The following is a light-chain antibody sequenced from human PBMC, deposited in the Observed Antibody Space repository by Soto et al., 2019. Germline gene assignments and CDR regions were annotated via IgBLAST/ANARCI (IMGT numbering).Light chain of an antibody. CDR2: GNS. CDR1: SSNIGAGYD. CDR3: QSYDSSLSGSV. Sequence: QPVLTQPPSVSGAPGQRVTISCTGSSSNIGAGYDVHWYQQLPGTAPKLLIYGNSNRPSGVPDRFSGSKSGTSASLAITGLQAEDEADYYWQSYDSSLSGSVFGGGTKVTVL. J-gene: IGLJ3*02. V-gene: IGLV1-40*01.